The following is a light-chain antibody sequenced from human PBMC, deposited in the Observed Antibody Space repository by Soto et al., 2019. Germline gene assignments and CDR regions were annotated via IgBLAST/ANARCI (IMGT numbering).Light chain of an antibody. Sequence: EIVLTQSPGTLSLSLGERATLSCRASQSVSSNYLAWYQQKPGQAPRLLIYATSSRATGIPDRFSGSGSGTALTLTISRLEPEDFAVYYCKQYGNSPRYSFGPGNKLEIK. V-gene: IGKV3-20*01. CDR2: ATS. CDR3: KQYGNSPRYS. CDR1: QSVSSNY. J-gene: IGKJ2*03.